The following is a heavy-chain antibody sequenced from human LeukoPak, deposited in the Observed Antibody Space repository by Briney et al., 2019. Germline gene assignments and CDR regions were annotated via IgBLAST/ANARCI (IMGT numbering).Heavy chain of an antibody. CDR3: ARREWSSRTRSHFDY. D-gene: IGHD6-19*01. J-gene: IGHJ4*02. CDR1: GGSISSSSYY. V-gene: IGHV4-39*01. Sequence: SETLSLTCTVSGGSISSSSYYWGWIRQPPGNGLEGIGSIYYSGSTYYNPSLKSRVTISVDTSKNQFSLKLSSVTAADTAVYYCARREWSSRTRSHFDYWGQGTLVTVSS. CDR2: IYYSGST.